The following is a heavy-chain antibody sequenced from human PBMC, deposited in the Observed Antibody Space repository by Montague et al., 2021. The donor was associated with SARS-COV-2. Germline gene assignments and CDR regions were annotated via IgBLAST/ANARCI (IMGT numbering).Heavy chain of an antibody. Sequence: SETLSLTCDVSGDSIRSSNFYWGWIRQSPGKGLEWIGSIYFSGTTYYNPSLKSRVTISVGTSKSQFSLKLTSVTASDTATYYCARSAMIRGVFTSWFDPWGQGTLVTVSS. V-gene: IGHV4-39*01. CDR3: ARSAMIRGVFTSWFDP. J-gene: IGHJ5*02. D-gene: IGHD3-10*01. CDR1: GDSIRSSNFY. CDR2: IYFSGTT.